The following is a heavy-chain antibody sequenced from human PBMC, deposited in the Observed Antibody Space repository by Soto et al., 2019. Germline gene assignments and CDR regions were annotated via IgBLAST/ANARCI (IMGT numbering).Heavy chain of an antibody. CDR2: ISGYNGNT. CDR1: GYTFTSYG. Sequence: ASVKVSCKASGYTFTSYGISWVRQAPGQGLEWMGWISGYNGNTNLAQKLQGRVTMTTDTPTSTAFMELRSLRSDDTAVYYCAKRFHFGYLFDYWGLGTLVTVSS. D-gene: IGHD5-18*01. J-gene: IGHJ4*02. V-gene: IGHV1-18*01. CDR3: AKRFHFGYLFDY.